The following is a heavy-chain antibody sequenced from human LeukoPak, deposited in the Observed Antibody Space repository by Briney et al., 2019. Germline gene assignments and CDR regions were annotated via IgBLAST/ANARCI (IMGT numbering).Heavy chain of an antibody. D-gene: IGHD3-9*01. CDR1: GFIFRNYA. J-gene: IGHJ4*02. Sequence: GGSLRLSCAASGFIFRNYAMSWVRQAPGKGLEWVSAITGSGGTIYYADSVKGRFTISRDNSKNTLYVEMNTLRAEDTAVYYCAKWGDYDILTGYYVSDFWGQGTLVTVSS. CDR2: ITGSGGTI. V-gene: IGHV3-23*01. CDR3: AKWGDYDILTGYYVSDF.